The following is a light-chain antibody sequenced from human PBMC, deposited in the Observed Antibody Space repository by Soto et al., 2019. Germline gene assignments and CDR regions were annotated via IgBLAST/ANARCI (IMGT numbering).Light chain of an antibody. Sequence: SYELTQPPSVSVAPGQTARITCGGNNIGRKSVHWYQQKPGQAPVLVIYDDSDRPSGTPGRFSGSNSGNTATLTISRVEAGDEADYYCQVWDSGTDHAVFGGGTKLTVL. CDR2: DDS. CDR3: QVWDSGTDHAV. V-gene: IGLV3-21*02. CDR1: NIGRKS. J-gene: IGLJ2*01.